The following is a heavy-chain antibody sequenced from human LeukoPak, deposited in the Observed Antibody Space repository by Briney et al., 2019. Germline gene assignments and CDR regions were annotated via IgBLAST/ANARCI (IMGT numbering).Heavy chain of an antibody. Sequence: GGSLRLSCAASGFTFSSYGIHWVRQAPGKGLEWVAFIRYDGSNKYCADSVKGRFTISRDNSKNTLYVQMNSLRAEDTAVYYCAKDFEMSGWYGFDYWGQGTLVTVSS. D-gene: IGHD6-19*01. CDR2: IRYDGSNK. CDR3: AKDFEMSGWYGFDY. V-gene: IGHV3-30*02. CDR1: GFTFSSYG. J-gene: IGHJ4*02.